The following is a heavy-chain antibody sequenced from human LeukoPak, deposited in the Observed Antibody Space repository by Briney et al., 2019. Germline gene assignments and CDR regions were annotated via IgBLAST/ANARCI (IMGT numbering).Heavy chain of an antibody. J-gene: IGHJ4*02. CDR1: GFTLSSYA. CDR2: FTSDGSST. Sequence: GGSLRLSCAASGFTLSSYAMYWVRQAPGKWLVWVSRFTSDGSSTIYADSVKGRFTVSRDIAKNTLYLQMNSLRAEDTAVYYCARAQMGAPTDCWGQGTLVTVSS. D-gene: IGHD1-26*01. CDR3: ARAQMGAPTDC. V-gene: IGHV3-74*01.